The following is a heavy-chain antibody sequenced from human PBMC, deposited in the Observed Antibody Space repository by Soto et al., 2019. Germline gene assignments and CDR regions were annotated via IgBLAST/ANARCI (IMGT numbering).Heavy chain of an antibody. J-gene: IGHJ4*02. CDR3: AKGKGVGAAPDRAKW. D-gene: IGHD1-26*01. CDR1: GFTFSSNG. Sequence: EVQVLESGGGLVQPGGSLRLSCAASGFTFSSNGMNWVRQAPGKGLEWVSGIRSDGDTTYNADSVKGRFTVSKDTSKKTGNLQMNSPGVEVTGLEYCAKGKGVGAAPDRAKWWGQGNPVTVS. CDR2: IRSDGDTT. V-gene: IGHV3-23*01.